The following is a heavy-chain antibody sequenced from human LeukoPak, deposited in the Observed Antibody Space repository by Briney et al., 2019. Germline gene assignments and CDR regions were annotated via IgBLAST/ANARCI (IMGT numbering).Heavy chain of an antibody. D-gene: IGHD4-17*01. CDR2: ISSSGSTI. J-gene: IGHJ4*02. CDR3: ARDRSGDYDAYYFDY. Sequence: GGSLRLSCAASGFTFSDYYMSWIRQAPGKGLEWVSYISSSGSTIYYADSVKGRFTISRDNAKNSLYLQMNSLRAEDTAVYYCARDRSGDYDAYYFDYWGQGTLVTVSS. CDR1: GFTFSDYY. V-gene: IGHV3-11*04.